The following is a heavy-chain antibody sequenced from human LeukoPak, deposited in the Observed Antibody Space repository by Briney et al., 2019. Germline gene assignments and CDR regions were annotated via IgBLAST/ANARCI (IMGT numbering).Heavy chain of an antibody. Sequence: SETLSLTCTVSGGSISSGDYYWSWIRQPPGKGLEWIGYIYYSGSTYYNPSLKSRVTISVDTSKNQFSLKLSSVTAADTAVYYCARGIVGALRYYFDYWGQGTLVTVSS. J-gene: IGHJ4*02. CDR3: ARGIVGALRYYFDY. CDR2: IYYSGST. CDR1: GGSISSGDYY. D-gene: IGHD1-26*01. V-gene: IGHV4-30-4*01.